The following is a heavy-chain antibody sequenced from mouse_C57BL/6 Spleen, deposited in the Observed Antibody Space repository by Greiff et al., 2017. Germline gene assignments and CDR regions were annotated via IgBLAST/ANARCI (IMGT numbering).Heavy chain of an antibody. CDR2: INPNNGGT. J-gene: IGHJ4*01. V-gene: IGHV1-22*01. CDR1: GYTFTDYN. CDR3: ARVGGYSYAMDY. Sequence: VHVKQSGPELVKPGASVKMSCKASGYTFTDYNMHWVKQSHGKSLEWIGYINPNNGGTSYNQKFKGKATLTVNKSSSTAYMELRSLTSEDSAVYYCARVGGYSYAMDYWGQGTSVTVSS. D-gene: IGHD3-1*01.